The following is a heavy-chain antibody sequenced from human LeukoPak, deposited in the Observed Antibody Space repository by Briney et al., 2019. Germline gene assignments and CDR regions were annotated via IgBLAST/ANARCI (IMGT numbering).Heavy chain of an antibody. CDR2: IIPIFGTA. D-gene: IGHD3-22*01. V-gene: IGHV1-69*05. CDR3: ARDAYYYDSSGYYTGLPFDY. CDR1: GGTFSSHA. J-gene: IGHJ4*02. Sequence: SVKVSCKASGGTFSSHAISWVRQAPGQGLEWMGGIIPIFGTANHAQKFQGRVTITTDESTSTAYMELSSLRSEDTAVYYCARDAYYYDSSGYYTGLPFDYWGQGTLVTVSS.